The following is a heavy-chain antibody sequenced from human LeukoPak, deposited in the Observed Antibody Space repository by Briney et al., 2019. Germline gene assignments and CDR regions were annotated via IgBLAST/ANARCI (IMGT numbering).Heavy chain of an antibody. J-gene: IGHJ3*02. CDR3: AKDEEGTVARSLWFVPKGDAFDI. D-gene: IGHD3-10*01. CDR1: GFTFSSYA. V-gene: IGHV3-23*01. CDR2: ISGSGGST. Sequence: PGGSLRLSCAASGFTFSSYAMSWVRQAPGKGLGWVSAISGSGGSTYYADSVKGRFTISRDNSKNTLYLQMNSLRAEDTAVYYCAKDEEGTVARSLWFVPKGDAFDIWGQGTMVTVSS.